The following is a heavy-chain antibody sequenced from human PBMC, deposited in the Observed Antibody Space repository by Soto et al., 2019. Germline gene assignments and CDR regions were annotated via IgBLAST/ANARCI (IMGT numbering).Heavy chain of an antibody. Sequence: QVQLQESGPGLVKPSETLSLTCTVSGGSITGYYWSWIRQPPGKGLEWIGYIYYSGSTNYNPSLKSRVTISVDTSKNQFSLKLSSVTAADTAVYYCARGYGDYALDYWGQGTLVTVSS. CDR1: GGSITGYY. CDR2: IYYSGST. J-gene: IGHJ4*02. V-gene: IGHV4-59*01. D-gene: IGHD4-17*01. CDR3: ARGYGDYALDY.